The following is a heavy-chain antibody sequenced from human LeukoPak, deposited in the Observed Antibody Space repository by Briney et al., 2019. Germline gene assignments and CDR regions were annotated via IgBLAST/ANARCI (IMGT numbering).Heavy chain of an antibody. CDR1: GFTFSSYG. D-gene: IGHD2-15*01. CDR2: IRYDGSNK. J-gene: IGHJ4*02. Sequence: PGGSLRLSCAASGFTFSSYGMHWVRQAPGKGLGWVAFIRYDGSNKYYADSVKGRFTISRDNSKNTLYLQMNSLRAEDTAVYYCAKVLDIVVVVAALDYWGQGTLVTVSS. CDR3: AKVLDIVVVVAALDY. V-gene: IGHV3-30*02.